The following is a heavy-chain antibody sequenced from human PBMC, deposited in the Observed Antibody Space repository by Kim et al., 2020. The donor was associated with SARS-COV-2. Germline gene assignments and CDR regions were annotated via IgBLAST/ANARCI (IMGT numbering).Heavy chain of an antibody. V-gene: IGHV4-39*01. J-gene: IGHJ4*02. CDR3: ARLVSENSAVEY. Sequence: SETLSLTCTVSGDSISRSSNYWGWIRQHPGKGLEWIGSINYSGNTYYNPSLKSRVTISVDTSKNQFSLKMRSVTAADTAVYYCARLVSENSAVEYWGQGTLVTASS. CDR2: INYSGNT. CDR1: GDSISRSSNY.